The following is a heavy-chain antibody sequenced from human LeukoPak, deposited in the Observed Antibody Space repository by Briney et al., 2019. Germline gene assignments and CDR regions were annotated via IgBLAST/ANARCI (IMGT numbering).Heavy chain of an antibody. D-gene: IGHD3-10*01. CDR3: AREGTMVRGVHFDY. CDR2: IYHSGST. J-gene: IGHJ4*02. Sequence: PSETLSLTCTVSGDSIRTYYWSWIRQPPGKGLEWIGEIYHSGSTNYNPSLKSRVTISVDKSKNQFSLKLSSVTAADTAVYYCAREGTMVRGVHFDYWGQGTLVTVSS. CDR1: GDSIRTYY. V-gene: IGHV4-59*12.